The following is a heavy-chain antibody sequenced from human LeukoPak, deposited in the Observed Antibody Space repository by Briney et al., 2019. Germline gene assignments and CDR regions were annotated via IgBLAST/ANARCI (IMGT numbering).Heavy chain of an antibody. Sequence: SGPTLVNPTQTLTLTCIFSGFSLSTSGMCVSWTRQPPGKALEWLALIDWDDDKYYSTSLKTRLTISKDTSKNQVVLTMTNMDPVDTATYYCARTPFGVGATRGDYYYYGMDVWGQGTTVTVSS. J-gene: IGHJ6*02. CDR2: IDWDDDK. V-gene: IGHV2-70*01. CDR1: GFSLSTSGMC. CDR3: ARTPFGVGATRGDYYYYGMDV. D-gene: IGHD1-26*01.